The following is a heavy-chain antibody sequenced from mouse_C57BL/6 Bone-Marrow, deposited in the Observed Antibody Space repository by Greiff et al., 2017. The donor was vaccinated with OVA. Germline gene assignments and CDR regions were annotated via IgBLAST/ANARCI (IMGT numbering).Heavy chain of an antibody. CDR2: INPYNGGT. Sequence: EVMLVESGPVLVKPGASVKMSCKASGYTFTDYYMNWVKQSHGKSLEWIGVINPYNGGTSYNQKFKGKATLTVDKSSSTAYMELNSLTSEDSAVYYCARRDITTVVAHFDYWGQGTTLTVSS. D-gene: IGHD1-1*01. CDR3: ARRDITTVVAHFDY. V-gene: IGHV1-19*01. CDR1: GYTFTDYY. J-gene: IGHJ2*01.